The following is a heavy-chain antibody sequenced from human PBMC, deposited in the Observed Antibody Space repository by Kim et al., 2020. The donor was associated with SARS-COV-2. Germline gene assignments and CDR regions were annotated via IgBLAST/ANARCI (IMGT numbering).Heavy chain of an antibody. V-gene: IGHV1-24*01. J-gene: IGHJ3*02. Sequence: YAQKFQGRVTMTEDTSTDTAYMELSSLRSEDTAVYYCATDILWGLGAFDIWGQGTMVTVSS. CDR3: ATDILWGLGAFDI. D-gene: IGHD2-21*01.